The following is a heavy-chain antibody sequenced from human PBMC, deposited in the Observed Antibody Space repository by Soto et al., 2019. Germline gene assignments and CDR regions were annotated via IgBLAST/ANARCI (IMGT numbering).Heavy chain of an antibody. CDR3: ARGASLYSSGWLFDY. Sequence: ASVKVSCKASGYTFTSYGISWVRQAPGQGLEWMGWISAYNGNTNYAQKLQGRVTMTTDTSTSTAYMELRSLRSDDTAVYYCARGASLYSSGWLFDYWGQGTLVTVSS. CDR1: GYTFTSYG. V-gene: IGHV1-18*01. J-gene: IGHJ4*02. D-gene: IGHD6-19*01. CDR2: ISAYNGNT.